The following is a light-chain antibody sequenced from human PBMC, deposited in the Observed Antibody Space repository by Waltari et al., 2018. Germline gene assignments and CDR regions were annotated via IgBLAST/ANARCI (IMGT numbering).Light chain of an antibody. CDR2: GAS. Sequence: EIVMTQSPATLSVSPGETVSLSCRASQSVRSNLAWYQQKPGQSPRLLIYGASTRATGIPARFSGSGSGTEVTLVISSLQSEDFAIFYCQQYNNWPPLTFGGGTKVEIK. CDR3: QQYNNWPPLT. J-gene: IGKJ4*01. CDR1: QSVRSN. V-gene: IGKV3-15*01.